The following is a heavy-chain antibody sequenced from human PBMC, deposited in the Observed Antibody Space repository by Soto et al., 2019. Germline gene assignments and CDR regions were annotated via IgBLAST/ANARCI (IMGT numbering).Heavy chain of an antibody. CDR2: ISYDGSNK. V-gene: IGHV3-30*18. CDR3: AKDVRWYTAMAHNWFDP. Sequence: GGSLRLSCAASGFTFSSYGMHWVRQAPGKGLEWVAVISYDGSNKYYADSVKGRFTISRDNSKNTLYLQMNSLRAEDTAVYYCAKDVRWYTAMAHNWFDPWGQGTLVTVSS. D-gene: IGHD5-18*01. CDR1: GFTFSSYG. J-gene: IGHJ5*02.